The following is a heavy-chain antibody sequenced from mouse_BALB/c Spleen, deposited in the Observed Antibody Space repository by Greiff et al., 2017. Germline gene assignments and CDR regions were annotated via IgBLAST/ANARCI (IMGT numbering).Heavy chain of an antibody. CDR2: ISSGSSTI. CDR1: GFTFSSFG. CDR3: ARSYYYGSLDY. V-gene: IGHV5-17*02. D-gene: IGHD1-1*01. Sequence: EVMLVESGGGLVQPGGSRKLSCAASGFTFSSFGMHWVRQAPEKGLEWVAYISSGSSTIYYADTVKGRFTISRDNPKNTLFLQMTSLRSEDTAMYYCARSYYYGSLDYWGQGTTLTVSS. J-gene: IGHJ2*01.